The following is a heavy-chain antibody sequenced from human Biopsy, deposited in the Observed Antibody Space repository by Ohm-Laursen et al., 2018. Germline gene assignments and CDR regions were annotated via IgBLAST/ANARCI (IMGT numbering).Heavy chain of an antibody. D-gene: IGHD2/OR15-2a*01. V-gene: IGHV4-61*08. J-gene: IGHJ6*02. Sequence: GTLSLTCTVSGGSISSSGDYWSWIRQPPRKGLEWIGYIYYSGSTNYNPSLKSRVTISVDTSKNQFSLRLNSVTAADTVVYYCARATNSTGWPYYYFYGMDVWGQGTTVTVSS. CDR2: IYYSGST. CDR3: ARATNSTGWPYYYFYGMDV. CDR1: GGSISSSGDY.